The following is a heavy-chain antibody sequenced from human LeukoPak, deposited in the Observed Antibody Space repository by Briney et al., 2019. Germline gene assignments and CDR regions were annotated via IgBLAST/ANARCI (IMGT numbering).Heavy chain of an antibody. V-gene: IGHV4-59*01. D-gene: IGHD3-3*01. CDR2: IYYSGST. J-gene: IGHJ2*01. Sequence: NPSETLSLTCTVSGFSISSYYWSWIRQPPGKGLEWIGYIYYSGSTNYNPSLKSRVTISVDTSKNQFSLKLSSVTAADTAVYYCARDKGWSSYWYFDLWGRGTLVTVSS. CDR3: ARDKGWSSYWYFDL. CDR1: GFSISSYY.